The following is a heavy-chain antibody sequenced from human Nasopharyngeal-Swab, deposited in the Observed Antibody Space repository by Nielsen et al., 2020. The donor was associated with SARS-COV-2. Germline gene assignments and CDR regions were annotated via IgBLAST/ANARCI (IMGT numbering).Heavy chain of an antibody. Sequence: GSLRLSCTVSGYSISSGYYWGWIRQPPGKGLEWIGSIYHSGSTYYNPSLKSRVTISVDTSKNQFSLKLSSVTAADTAVYYCARDPSSGWYEFDYWGQGTLVTVSS. CDR1: GYSISSGYY. D-gene: IGHD6-19*01. CDR3: ARDPSSGWYEFDY. CDR2: IYHSGST. V-gene: IGHV4-38-2*02. J-gene: IGHJ4*02.